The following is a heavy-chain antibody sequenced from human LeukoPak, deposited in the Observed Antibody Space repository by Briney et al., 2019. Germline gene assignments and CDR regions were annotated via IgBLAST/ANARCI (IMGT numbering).Heavy chain of an antibody. Sequence: QPGGSLRLSCAASGFTFSNNWMSWVRQAPGKGLECVANIKKDGSEKYYINSVKGRLTISRDNAKNSLYLQMNSLRAEDTALYYCVKDAGTAWGQGTLVTVSS. CDR1: GFTFSNNW. CDR2: IKKDGSEK. CDR3: VKDAGTA. J-gene: IGHJ5*02. D-gene: IGHD2-8*02. V-gene: IGHV3-7*01.